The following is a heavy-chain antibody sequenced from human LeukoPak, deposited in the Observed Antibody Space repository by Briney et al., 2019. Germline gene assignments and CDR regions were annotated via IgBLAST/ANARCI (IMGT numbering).Heavy chain of an antibody. J-gene: IGHJ6*02. CDR3: ARPGSSSWSKGYYYYGMDV. CDR1: GGSISSSNW. V-gene: IGHV4-4*02. Sequence: SGTLSLTCAVSGGSISSSNWWSWVRQPPGKGLEWIGEIYHSGSTNYNPSLKSRVTISVDKSKNQFSLKLSSVTAADTAVYYCARPGSSSWSKGYYYYGMDVWGQGTTVTVSS. D-gene: IGHD6-13*01. CDR2: IYHSGST.